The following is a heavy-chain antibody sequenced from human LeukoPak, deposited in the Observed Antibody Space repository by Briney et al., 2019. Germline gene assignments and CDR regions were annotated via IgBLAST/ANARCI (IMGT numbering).Heavy chain of an antibody. J-gene: IGHJ4*02. V-gene: IGHV3-7*04. CDR2: IKQDGSER. D-gene: IGHD3-10*01. CDR3: ARGITMAN. Sequence: GGSLRLSCAPSGFTFTIYCVTGVPQAPGEGLEWVANIKQDGSERDYVDSVKGRFTISRDDAKNSLYLQMNSLRAEDTAVYYCARGITMANWGQGTLVTVSS. CDR1: GFTFTIYC.